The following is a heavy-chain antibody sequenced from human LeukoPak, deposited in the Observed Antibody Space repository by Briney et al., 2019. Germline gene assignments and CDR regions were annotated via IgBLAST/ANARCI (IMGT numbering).Heavy chain of an antibody. J-gene: IGHJ4*02. V-gene: IGHV1-2*06. D-gene: IGHD5-24*01. CDR3: ARDLPYRDGYKLFDY. CDR2: INPNSGGT. Sequence: ASVKVSCKASGYTFTGYHMHWVRQAPGQGLEWMGRINPNSGGTNCAQKFQGRVTMTRDTSISTAYMELSRLRSDDTAVYYCARDLPYRDGYKLFDYWGQGTLVTVSS. CDR1: GYTFTGYH.